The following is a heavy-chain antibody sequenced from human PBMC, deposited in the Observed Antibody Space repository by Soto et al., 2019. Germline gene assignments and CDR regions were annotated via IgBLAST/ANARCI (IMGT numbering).Heavy chain of an antibody. Sequence: QVQLVQSGAEIKKPASSVKVSCKASGGSDVFNNYPVSWVRQAPGQGLEWMGAIITMFNTADYAQRFLVRVTITADVFTRTVYMELTSLTSDDTAVYYCARHYPTAVSGAGWFDSCGEGTLVTVSS. V-gene: IGHV1-69*01. D-gene: IGHD6-19*01. CDR3: ARHYPTAVSGAGWFDS. CDR1: GGSDVFNNYP. CDR2: IITMFNTA. J-gene: IGHJ5*02.